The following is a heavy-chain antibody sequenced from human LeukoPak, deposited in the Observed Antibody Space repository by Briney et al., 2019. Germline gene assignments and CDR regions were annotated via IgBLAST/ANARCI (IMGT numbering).Heavy chain of an antibody. CDR2: IYYSGST. CDR1: GGSISSYY. V-gene: IGHV4-59*08. CDR3: ARHWGPQGGVDDY. Sequence: PSETLSLTCTVSGGSISSYYWSWIRQPPGKGLEWIGYIYYSGSTNYNPSLKSRVTISVDTSKNQFSLKLSSVTAADTAVYYCARHWGPQGGVDDYWGQGTLVTVSS. J-gene: IGHJ4*02. D-gene: IGHD3-16*01.